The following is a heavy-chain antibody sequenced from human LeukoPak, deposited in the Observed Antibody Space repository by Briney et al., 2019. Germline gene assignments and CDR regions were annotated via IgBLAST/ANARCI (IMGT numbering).Heavy chain of an antibody. J-gene: IGHJ4*02. V-gene: IGHV3-21*01. D-gene: IGHD4-17*01. CDR2: ISSSSSYI. CDR1: GFTFSSYS. CDR3: ARDPLDYGDYDY. Sequence: GGSLRLSCAASGFTFSSYSMNWVRQAPGKGLEWVSSISSSSSYIYYADSVMGRFTISSDNAKNSLYLQMNSLRAEDTAVYYCARDPLDYGDYDYWGQGTLVTVSS.